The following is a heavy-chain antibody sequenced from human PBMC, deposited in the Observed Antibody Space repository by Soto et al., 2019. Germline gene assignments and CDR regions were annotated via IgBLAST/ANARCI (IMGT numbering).Heavy chain of an antibody. CDR1: GGSFRGYY. D-gene: IGHD6-19*01. CDR2: INHSGST. J-gene: IGHJ5*02. Sequence: QVQLQQWGAGLLKPSETLSLTCAVYGGSFRGYYWSWIRQPPGKGLEWIGEINHSGSTNYNPSLKSRVTISVDTSKNQFSLKLSSVTAADTAVYYCARKGARGSGWYGDRLTTWFDPWGQGTLVTVSS. V-gene: IGHV4-34*01. CDR3: ARKGARGSGWYGDRLTTWFDP.